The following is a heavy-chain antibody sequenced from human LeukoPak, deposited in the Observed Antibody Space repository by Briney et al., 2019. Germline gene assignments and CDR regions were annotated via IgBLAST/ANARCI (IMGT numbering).Heavy chain of an antibody. Sequence: GGSLRLSCAASGFTFSSYWMSGVRQAPGKGLEWVANIKQDGSENYYVDSVKGRFTISRDNAKNSLYLQMNSLRVEDTAVYYCARTDSSGYDGYWGQGTLVTVSS. V-gene: IGHV3-7*05. J-gene: IGHJ4*02. D-gene: IGHD3-22*01. CDR1: GFTFSSYW. CDR3: ARTDSSGYDGY. CDR2: IKQDGSEN.